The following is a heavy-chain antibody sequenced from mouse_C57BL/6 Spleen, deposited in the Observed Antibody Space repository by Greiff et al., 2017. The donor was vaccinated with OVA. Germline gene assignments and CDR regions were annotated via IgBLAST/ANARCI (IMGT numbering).Heavy chain of an antibody. J-gene: IGHJ1*03. Sequence: QVQLQQPGAELVRPGSSVKLSCKASGYTFTSYWMDWVKQRPGQGLEWIGNIYPSDSETHYNQKFKDKAPLTVDKSSSTAYMQLSSLTSEDSAVYYCARKGWLLPHWYFDVWGTGTTVTVSS. V-gene: IGHV1-61*01. CDR2: IYPSDSET. CDR1: GYTFTSYW. CDR3: ARKGWLLPHWYFDV. D-gene: IGHD2-3*01.